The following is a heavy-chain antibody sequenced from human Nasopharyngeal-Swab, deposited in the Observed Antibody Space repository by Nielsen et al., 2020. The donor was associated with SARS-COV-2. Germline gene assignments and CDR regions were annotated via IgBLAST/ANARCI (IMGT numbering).Heavy chain of an antibody. Sequence: GSLRLSCDVSAFTLVYYSMNWVRQAPGKRPEWVATISSSGNTHYLDSAKGRFSISTDKSKIAFYLQMTSLRAEDTALYYCALWSQNHFDYWGRGTQVTVSS. V-gene: IGHV3-23*01. CDR2: ISSSGNT. CDR3: ALWSQNHFDY. D-gene: IGHD2-8*02. CDR1: AFTLVYYS. J-gene: IGHJ4*02.